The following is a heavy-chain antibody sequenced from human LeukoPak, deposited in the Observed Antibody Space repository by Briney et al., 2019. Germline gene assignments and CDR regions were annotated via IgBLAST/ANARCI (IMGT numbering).Heavy chain of an antibody. Sequence: PSETLSLTCTVSGGSISSFYWSWTRQPAGKGLEWIGRIYNSGSTNYNPSLKSRVTMSLDTSKNQVSLKLSSVTAADTAVYYCARDRGSGSEGFDPWGQGTLVTVSS. CDR3: ARDRGSGSEGFDP. CDR1: GGSISSFY. J-gene: IGHJ5*02. V-gene: IGHV4-4*07. CDR2: IYNSGST. D-gene: IGHD3-10*01.